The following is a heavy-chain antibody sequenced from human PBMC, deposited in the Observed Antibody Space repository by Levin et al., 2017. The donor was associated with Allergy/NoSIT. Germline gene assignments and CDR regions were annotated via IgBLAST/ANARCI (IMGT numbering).Heavy chain of an antibody. CDR2: IIPIFGTA. J-gene: IGHJ6*02. CDR1: GGTFSSYA. CDR3: ARDPPGTAMVTFYYGMDV. Sequence: PGESLKISCKASGGTFSSYAISWVRQAPGQGLEWMGGIIPIFGTANYAQKFQGRVTITADKSTSTAYMELSSLRSEDTAVYYCARDPPGTAMVTFYYGMDVWGQGTTVTVSS. V-gene: IGHV1-69*06. D-gene: IGHD5-18*01.